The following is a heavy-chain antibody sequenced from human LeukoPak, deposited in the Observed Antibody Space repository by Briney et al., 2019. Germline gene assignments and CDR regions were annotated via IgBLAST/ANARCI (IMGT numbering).Heavy chain of an antibody. Sequence: PGGSLRLSCAASGFTFSSYSMNWVRQAPGKGLEWVSSISSSSSYVYYADSAKGRFTISRDNAKNSLYLQMNSLRAEDTAVYYCARGQAFLFDPWGQGTLVTVSS. J-gene: IGHJ5*02. CDR2: ISSSSSYV. V-gene: IGHV3-21*01. CDR3: ARGQAFLFDP. CDR1: GFTFSSYS.